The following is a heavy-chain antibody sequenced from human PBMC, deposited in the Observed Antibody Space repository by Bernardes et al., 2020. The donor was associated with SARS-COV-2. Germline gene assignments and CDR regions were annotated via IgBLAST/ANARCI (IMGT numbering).Heavy chain of an antibody. Sequence: GGSLRLSCAASGFTFRSYGMHWVRQAPGKGLEWVALIWYDGSNTYNADSVKGRFTISRDNSKNTLYLQMTSLRAEDTAVYYCARALQVVPGAIDYWGQGTLVTVSS. CDR3: ARALQVVPGAIDY. J-gene: IGHJ4*02. V-gene: IGHV3-33*01. CDR2: IWYDGSNT. CDR1: GFTFRSYG. D-gene: IGHD2-2*01.